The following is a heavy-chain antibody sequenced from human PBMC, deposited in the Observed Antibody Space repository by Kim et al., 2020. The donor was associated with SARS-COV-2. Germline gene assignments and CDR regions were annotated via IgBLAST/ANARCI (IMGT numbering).Heavy chain of an antibody. V-gene: IGHV4-39*07. J-gene: IGHJ5*02. Sequence: SETLSLTCTVSGGSISSSSYYWGWIRQPPGKGLEWIGCIYYSGSTYSNPSLKSRVTISVDTSKNQFSLKLSSVTAAATAVYYCARPAGAVSWVDPWGQGTLVTVSS. D-gene: IGHD3-10*01. CDR3: ARPAGAVSWVDP. CDR1: GGSISSSSYY. CDR2: IYYSGST.